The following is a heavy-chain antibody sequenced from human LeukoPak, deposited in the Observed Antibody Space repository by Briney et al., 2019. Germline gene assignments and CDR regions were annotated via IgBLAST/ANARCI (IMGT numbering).Heavy chain of an antibody. V-gene: IGHV3-23*01. Sequence: GGSLRLSCAASGFTFSSYAMNWVRQAPGKGLEWVSAISGSGGSTYYTNSVKGRFIVSRDNSKSTLDLQMTTLIAETPVVYYCAKGLGGSAYSASEIWGQGTMVSVSS. D-gene: IGHD2-15*01. CDR2: ISGSGGST. CDR1: GFTFSSYA. J-gene: IGHJ3*02. CDR3: AKGLGGSAYSASEI.